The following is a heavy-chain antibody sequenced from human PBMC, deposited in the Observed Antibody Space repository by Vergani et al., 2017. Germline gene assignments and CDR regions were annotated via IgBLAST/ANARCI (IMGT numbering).Heavy chain of an antibody. Sequence: QVQLQESGPGLVKPSQTLSLTCTVSGGSISSGGYYWSWIRQHPGKGLEWIGYIYYSGSTYYNPSLKSRVTISVDTSKNQFSLKLSSVTAADTAVCYCARDTPPATYLDYWGQGTLVTVSS. D-gene: IGHD2-15*01. J-gene: IGHJ4*02. CDR3: ARDTPPATYLDY. CDR2: IYYSGST. CDR1: GGSISSGGYY. V-gene: IGHV4-31*03.